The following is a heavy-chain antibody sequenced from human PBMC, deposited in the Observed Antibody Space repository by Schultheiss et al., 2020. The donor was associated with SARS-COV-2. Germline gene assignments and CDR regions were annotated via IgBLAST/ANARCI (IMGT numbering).Heavy chain of an antibody. CDR3: ARGSLYYYDSSGYYSFDY. V-gene: IGHV1-18*01. CDR1: GYTFTSYG. Sequence: ASVKVSCKASGYTFTSYGISWVRQAPGQGLEWMGWISAYNGNTNYAQKLQGRVTMTRNTSISTAYMELSSLRSEDTAVYYCARGSLYYYDSSGYYSFDYWGQGTLVTVSS. D-gene: IGHD3-22*01. J-gene: IGHJ4*02. CDR2: ISAYNGNT.